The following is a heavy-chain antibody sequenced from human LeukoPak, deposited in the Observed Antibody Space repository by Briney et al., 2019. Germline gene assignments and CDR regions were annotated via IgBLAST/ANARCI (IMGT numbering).Heavy chain of an antibody. D-gene: IGHD1-26*01. CDR1: GYTLTELP. V-gene: IGHV1-24*01. CDR2: FDPEDGET. Sequence: SVKVSCKVSGYTLTELPMHWVRQAPGKGLEWMGGFDPEDGETIYAQKFQGRVTMTEDTSTDTAYMELSSLRSEDTAVYYCATQQSKEWELDYWGQGTLVTVSS. CDR3: ATQQSKEWELDY. J-gene: IGHJ4*02.